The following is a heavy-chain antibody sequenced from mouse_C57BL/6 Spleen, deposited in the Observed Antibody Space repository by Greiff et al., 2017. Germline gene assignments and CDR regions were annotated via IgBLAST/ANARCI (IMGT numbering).Heavy chain of an antibody. CDR1: GYTFTSSW. D-gene: IGHD2-5*01. V-gene: IGHV1-53*01. CDR3: ARWGYSNYVSAY. Sequence: QVQLQQPGTELVKPGASVKLSCKASGYTFTSSWMHWVKQRPGQGLEWIGNINPSNGGTNYNEKFKSKATLTVDKSSSTAYMQLSSLTSEDSAVYYCARWGYSNYVSAYWGQGTLVTVSA. CDR2: INPSNGGT. J-gene: IGHJ3*01.